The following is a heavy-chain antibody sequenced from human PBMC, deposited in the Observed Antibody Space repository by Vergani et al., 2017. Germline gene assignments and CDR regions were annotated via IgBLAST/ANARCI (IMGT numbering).Heavy chain of an antibody. CDR1: GYTFTSYD. Sequence: QVQLVQSGAEVKKPGASVKVSCKASGYTFTSYDINWVRQATGQGLEWMGWMNPNSGNTGYAQKFQGRVTMTRNTSISTAYMELSSLRSEDTAVYYCATSHSGSHLYWYYYXMDVWGKGTTVTVSS. J-gene: IGHJ6*03. V-gene: IGHV1-8*01. CDR2: MNPNSGNT. D-gene: IGHD1-26*01. CDR3: ATSHSGSHLYWYYYXMDV.